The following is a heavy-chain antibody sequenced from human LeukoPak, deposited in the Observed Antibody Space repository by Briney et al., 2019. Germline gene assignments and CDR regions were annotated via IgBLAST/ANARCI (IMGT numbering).Heavy chain of an antibody. V-gene: IGHV3-23*01. J-gene: IGHJ4*02. Sequence: GGSLRLSCAVSGITLSNYGMSWVRQAPGKGLEWVAGISDSGGSTNYADSVKGRFAISRDNSKNTLYLQMNSLRAEDTAVYYCAKQAAGSGYWGQGTLVTVSS. D-gene: IGHD6-13*01. CDR2: ISDSGGST. CDR1: GITLSNYG. CDR3: AKQAAGSGY.